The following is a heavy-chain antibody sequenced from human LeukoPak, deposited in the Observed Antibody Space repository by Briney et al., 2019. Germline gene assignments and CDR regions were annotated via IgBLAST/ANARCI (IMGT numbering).Heavy chain of an antibody. V-gene: IGHV3-48*02. CDR1: GFTFSSYS. D-gene: IGHD4-17*01. J-gene: IGHJ3*02. CDR3: ARDRATVTTSDAFDI. Sequence: GGSLRLSCAASGFTFSSYSMNWARQAPGLGLEWVSYISISGSTIYYADSVEGRFTISRDNAKNSLYLQMNSLRDEDTAVYYCARDRATVTTSDAFDIWGQGTMFTASS. CDR2: ISISGSTI.